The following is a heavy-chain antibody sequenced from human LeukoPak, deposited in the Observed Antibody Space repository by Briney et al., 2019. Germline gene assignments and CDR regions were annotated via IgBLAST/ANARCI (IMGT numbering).Heavy chain of an antibody. CDR3: ARGGSITIFGVVSLPDF. Sequence: GGSLRLSCAASGFTFDDYGMSWVRQAPGKGLEWVSGIKWNGGDTGYADSVKGRFTISRDNAKNSLYLQMNSLRAEDTALYYCARGGSITIFGVVSLPDFWGQGTLVTVSS. CDR2: IKWNGGDT. J-gene: IGHJ4*02. CDR1: GFTFDDYG. D-gene: IGHD3-3*01. V-gene: IGHV3-20*04.